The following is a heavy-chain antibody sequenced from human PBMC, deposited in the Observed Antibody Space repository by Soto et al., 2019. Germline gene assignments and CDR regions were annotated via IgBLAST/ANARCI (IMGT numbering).Heavy chain of an antibody. V-gene: IGHV1-2*04. J-gene: IGHJ5*01. CDR3: ARGHYDYVWGSYRSNRQNWFDP. CDR2: INPNSGGT. Sequence: GASVKVSCKASGYTFTGYYMHWVRQAPGQGLEWMGWINPNSGGTNYAQKFQGWVTMTRDTSISTAYMELSRLRSDDTAVYYCARGHYDYVWGSYRSNRQNWFDPWGQGTLVTVSS. CDR1: GYTFTGYY. D-gene: IGHD3-16*02.